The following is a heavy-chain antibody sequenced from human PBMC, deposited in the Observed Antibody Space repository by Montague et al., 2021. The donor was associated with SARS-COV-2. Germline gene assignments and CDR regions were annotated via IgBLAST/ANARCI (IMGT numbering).Heavy chain of an antibody. D-gene: IGHD5-24*01. CDR3: AREDRWNWFGP. V-gene: IGHV4-59*01. Sequence: SETLSLTCTRLGSWNTGADWKSTRLNSRHMSESYADIYFKGSTNYNPSLKSRVTISVDTSKNQFSLKLISVTAADTAVYYCAREDRWNWFGPWGQGILVTVSS. CDR2: IYFKGST. J-gene: IGHJ5*02. CDR1: SWNTGAD.